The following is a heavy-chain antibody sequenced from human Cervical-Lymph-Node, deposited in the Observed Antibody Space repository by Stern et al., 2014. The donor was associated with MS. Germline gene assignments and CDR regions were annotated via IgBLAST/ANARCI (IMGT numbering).Heavy chain of an antibody. D-gene: IGHD4-23*01. CDR2: IVTGTGHT. CDR3: AADRDGGNSYFDY. Sequence: QLVQSGPEVKKPGTSVTVSCKTSGFTFITSTVQWVRQIPGQRLEWIGWIVTGTGHTNYAQKFHVRVTLTRYMPTATAYLELTSLRSEDTAVYYCAADRDGGNSYFDYWGRGTLVTVSS. J-gene: IGHJ4*02. CDR1: GFTFITST. V-gene: IGHV1-58*01.